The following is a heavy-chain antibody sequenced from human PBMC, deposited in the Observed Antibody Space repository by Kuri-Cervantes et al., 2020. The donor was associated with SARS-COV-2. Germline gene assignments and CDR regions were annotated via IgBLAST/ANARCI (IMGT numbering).Heavy chain of an antibody. V-gene: IGHV3-11*01. CDR2: ISNSGSTI. D-gene: IGHD6-13*01. CDR3: ARGYSSSWYRGQASY. CDR1: GFTFSDYY. Sequence: GESLKISCAASGFTFSDYYMSWIRQAPGKGLEWVSDISNSGSTIYYADSVKGRFTISRDNAKNSLYLQMNSLRAEDATVYYSARGYSSSWYRGQASYWGQGTLVTVSS. J-gene: IGHJ4*02.